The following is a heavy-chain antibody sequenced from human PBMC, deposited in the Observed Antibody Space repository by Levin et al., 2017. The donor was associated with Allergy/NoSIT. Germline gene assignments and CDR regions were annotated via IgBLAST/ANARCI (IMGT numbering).Heavy chain of an antibody. V-gene: IGHV4-61*01. CDR2: MYNSGST. J-gene: IGHJ2*01. Sequence: SETLSLTCTVSGGSVTSASDYWSWIRQPPGTGLEWIVVMYNSGSTNYNPSLMSRLTISVDTSDNQFSLKLSSVTAADTAVYYCARTSSWHFDLWGRGTLVTVSS. CDR3: ARTSSWHFDL. CDR1: GGSVTSASDY.